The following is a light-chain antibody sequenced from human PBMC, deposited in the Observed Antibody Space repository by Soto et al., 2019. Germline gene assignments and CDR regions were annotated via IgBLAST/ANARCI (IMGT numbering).Light chain of an antibody. Sequence: EIVLTQSPGTLSLSPEERATLSCRASQSVSSSLAWYQQKPGQAPRLLIYGASSRAAGIPDRFSGSGSGTDFTLTISRLEPEDFAVYYCQLYGSSSWTFGQGTKVEIK. CDR3: QLYGSSSWT. V-gene: IGKV3-20*01. J-gene: IGKJ1*01. CDR2: GAS. CDR1: QSVSSS.